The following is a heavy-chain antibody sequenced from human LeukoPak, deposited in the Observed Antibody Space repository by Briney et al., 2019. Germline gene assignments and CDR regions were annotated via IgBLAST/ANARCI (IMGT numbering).Heavy chain of an antibody. V-gene: IGHV1-2*02. CDR3: ARDRTSRGTVPNY. CDR1: GYTFTGYY. CDR2: NNPNSGGT. J-gene: IGHJ4*02. D-gene: IGHD2-2*01. Sequence: ASVQVSSKASGYTFTGYYMHWVRQAPGQGLEWMGWNNPNSGGTNYAQKFQGRVTMTRDTSISTAYMELSRLRSDDTAVYYCARDRTSRGTVPNYWGQGTLVTVSS.